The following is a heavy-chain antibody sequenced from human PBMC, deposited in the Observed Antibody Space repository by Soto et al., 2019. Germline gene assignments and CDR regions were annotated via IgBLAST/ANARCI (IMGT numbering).Heavy chain of an antibody. CDR2: IIPIPGTA. J-gene: IGHJ6*02. CDR3: ARSQGSSTSLEIYYYYYYGMDV. CDR1: GGTFGSYA. D-gene: IGHD2-2*01. V-gene: IGHV1-69*01. Sequence: QVQLVQSGAEVKKPGSSVKVSCKASGGTFGSYAISWVRQAPGQGLEWMGGIIPIPGTANYAQKFQGRVTIAADESTSTGYMELGSLRSEDTAVYYCARSQGSSTSLEIYYYYYYGMDVWGQGTTVTVSS.